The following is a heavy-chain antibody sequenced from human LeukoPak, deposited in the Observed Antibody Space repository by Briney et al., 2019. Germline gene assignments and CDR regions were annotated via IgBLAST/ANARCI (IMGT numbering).Heavy chain of an antibody. Sequence: SETLSLTCTVSGGSISSYYWSWIRQPPEKGLEWIGYIYYSGSTNYNPSLKSRVTISVDTSKKQFSLKLSSVTAADTAVYYCARDFGSGREEGWFDPWGQGTLVTVSS. CDR3: ARDFGSGREEGWFDP. CDR2: IYYSGST. J-gene: IGHJ5*02. V-gene: IGHV4-59*01. D-gene: IGHD3-3*01. CDR1: GGSISSYY.